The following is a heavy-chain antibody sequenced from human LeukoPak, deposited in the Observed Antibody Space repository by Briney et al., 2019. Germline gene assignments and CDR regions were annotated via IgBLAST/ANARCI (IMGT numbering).Heavy chain of an antibody. CDR2: ITSSSSYI. J-gene: IGHJ4*02. V-gene: IGHV3-21*01. CDR1: GFTFSTYS. Sequence: GGSLRLSCAASGFTFSTYSMNWVRQAPGKGLEWVSSITSSSSYIYYADSVKGRFTISRDNARNSLYLQMNSLRAGDTAVYYCARDMAVASFDYWGQGTLVTVSS. CDR3: ARDMAVASFDY. D-gene: IGHD6-19*01.